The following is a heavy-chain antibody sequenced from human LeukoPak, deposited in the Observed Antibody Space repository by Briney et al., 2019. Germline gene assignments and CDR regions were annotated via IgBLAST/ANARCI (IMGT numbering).Heavy chain of an antibody. CDR3: VRGSTLRHYQY. J-gene: IGHJ4*02. Sequence: TSETLSLTCTVSGGSISSSTYYWGWIRRPPGKGLEWIGSIYYSGSTYYNPSLKSRVTVSVDTSKNQFFLNLSSVTAADTAVYYCVRGSTLRHYQYWGQGTLVTVSS. CDR1: GGSISSSTYY. D-gene: IGHD3-16*01. CDR2: IYYSGST. V-gene: IGHV4-39*01.